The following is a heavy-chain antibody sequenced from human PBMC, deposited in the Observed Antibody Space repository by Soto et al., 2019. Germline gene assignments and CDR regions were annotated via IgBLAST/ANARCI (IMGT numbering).Heavy chain of an antibody. V-gene: IGHV4-34*01. CDR3: ASRGWTFDY. D-gene: IGHD6-19*01. CDR1: GESFSGYY. J-gene: IGHJ4*02. Sequence: SETLSLTCAVYGESFSGYYWAWIRQPPGKGLEWIGEINHSGSTNYNPSLKSRVTMSVDTSKNQFSLKLSSVTAADTAVYYCASRGWTFDYWGQGTLVTVSS. CDR2: INHSGST.